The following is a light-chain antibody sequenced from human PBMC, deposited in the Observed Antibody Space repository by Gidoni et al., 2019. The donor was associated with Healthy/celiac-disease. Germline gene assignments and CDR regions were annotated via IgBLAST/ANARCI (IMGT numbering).Light chain of an antibody. CDR2: GAS. Sequence: EIVLTQSPGTLSLSPGDRATLSCRASQSVSSGYLAWYQQKPGQAPRLLILGASNRATGIPDRFSGSGSGTDFTLTITRLEPEDFAVYYCQHITSFGQGTKLEIK. CDR1: QSVSSGY. CDR3: QHITS. V-gene: IGKV3-20*01. J-gene: IGKJ2*01.